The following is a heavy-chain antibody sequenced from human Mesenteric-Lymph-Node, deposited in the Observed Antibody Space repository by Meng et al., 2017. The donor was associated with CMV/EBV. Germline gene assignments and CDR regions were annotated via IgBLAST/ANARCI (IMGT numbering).Heavy chain of an antibody. CDR1: GFTFSSYW. Sequence: GGSLRLSCAASGFTFSSYWMSWVRQAPGKGLEWVANIKQDGSERYNVDSVKGRFTISRDNAKNSLYVQMNSLRAEDTAVYYCARRRCSSTSCFFDYWGQGTLVTVSS. D-gene: IGHD2-2*01. CDR3: ARRRCSSTSCFFDY. V-gene: IGHV3-7*01. CDR2: IKQDGSER. J-gene: IGHJ4*02.